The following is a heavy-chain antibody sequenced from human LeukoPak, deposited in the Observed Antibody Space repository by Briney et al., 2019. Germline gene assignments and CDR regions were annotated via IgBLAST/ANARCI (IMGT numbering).Heavy chain of an antibody. CDR3: AKGGYSSGDYFDY. D-gene: IGHD6-19*01. CDR2: ISGSGGST. J-gene: IGHJ4*02. CDR1: GFTFSSYA. V-gene: IGHV3-23*01. Sequence: PGGSLRLSCAASGFTFSSYAMSWVRQAPGKGLEWVSAISGSGGSTNYADSVKGRFTISRDTSKNTLYLQMNSLRAEDTAVYYCAKGGYSSGDYFDYWGQGTLVTVSS.